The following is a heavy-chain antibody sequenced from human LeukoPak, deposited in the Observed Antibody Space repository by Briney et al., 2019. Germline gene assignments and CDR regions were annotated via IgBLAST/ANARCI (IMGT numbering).Heavy chain of an antibody. CDR3: ARDPNGDYIGAFDF. V-gene: IGHV3-30*02. CDR2: IRYDGSNK. CDR1: GFTFSSYG. D-gene: IGHD4-17*01. J-gene: IGHJ3*01. Sequence: PGGSLRLSCAASGFTFSSYGMHWVRQAPGKGLEWVAFIRYDGSNKYYADSVKGRFTTSRDNSKNTLYLQMNSLRAEDTAVYYCARDPNGDYIGAFDFRGQGTMVTVSS.